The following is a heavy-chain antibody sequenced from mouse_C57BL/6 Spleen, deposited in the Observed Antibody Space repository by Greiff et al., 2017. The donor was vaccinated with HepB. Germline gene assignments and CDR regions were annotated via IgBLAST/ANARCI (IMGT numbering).Heavy chain of an antibody. J-gene: IGHJ2*01. D-gene: IGHD1-1*01. CDR3: AKKDTTGENY. CDR1: GYTFTSYW. V-gene: IGHV1-50*01. CDR2: IDPSDSYT. Sequence: VQLQQSGAELVKPGASVKLSCKASGYTFTSYWMQWVKQRPGQGLEWIGEIDPSDSYTNYNQKFKGKATLTVDTSSSTAYMQLSSLTSEDSAVYYCAKKDTTGENYWVQGTTLTVSS.